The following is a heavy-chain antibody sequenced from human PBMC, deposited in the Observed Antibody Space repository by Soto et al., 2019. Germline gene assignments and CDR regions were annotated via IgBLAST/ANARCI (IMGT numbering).Heavy chain of an antibody. CDR2: IYYSGST. CDR3: ARKVRLKPDV. V-gene: IGHV4-31*03. Sequence: SETLSLTCTVSGGSISSGGYYWSWIRQHPGKGLEWIGYIYYSGSTYYNPSLKSRVTISVDTSKNQFSLKLSSVTAADTAVYYCARKVRLKPDVWGQGTTVTVSS. J-gene: IGHJ6*02. D-gene: IGHD2-2*01. CDR1: GGSISSGGYY.